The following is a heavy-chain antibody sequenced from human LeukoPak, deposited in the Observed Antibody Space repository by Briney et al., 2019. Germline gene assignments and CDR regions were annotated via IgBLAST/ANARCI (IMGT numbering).Heavy chain of an antibody. CDR1: GGSISSGGYY. Sequence: PSQTLSLTCTVSGGSISSGGYYWSWIRQHPGKGLEWIGYIYYSGSTYYNPSLKSRVTISVDTSKNQFSLKLSSVTAADMAVYYCARVDDSSGYYQYYFDYWGQGTLVTVSS. J-gene: IGHJ4*02. D-gene: IGHD3-22*01. V-gene: IGHV4-31*03. CDR2: IYYSGST. CDR3: ARVDDSSGYYQYYFDY.